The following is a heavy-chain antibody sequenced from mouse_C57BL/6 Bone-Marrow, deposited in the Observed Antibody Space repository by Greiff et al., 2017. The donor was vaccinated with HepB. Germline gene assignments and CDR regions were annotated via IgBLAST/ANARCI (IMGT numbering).Heavy chain of an antibody. D-gene: IGHD1-1*01. CDR3: TREWYYGSSWYFDV. J-gene: IGHJ1*03. V-gene: IGHV5-9-1*02. Sequence: EVMLVESGEGLVKPGGSLKLSCAASGFTFSSYAMSWVRQTPEKRLEWVAYISSGGDYIYYADTVKGRFTISRDNARNTLYLQMSSLKSEDTDMYYCTREWYYGSSWYFDVWGTGTTVTVSS. CDR1: GFTFSSYA. CDR2: ISSGGDYI.